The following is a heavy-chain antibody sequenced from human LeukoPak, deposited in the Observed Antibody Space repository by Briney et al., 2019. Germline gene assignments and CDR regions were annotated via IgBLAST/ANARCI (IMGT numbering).Heavy chain of an antibody. D-gene: IGHD3-9*01. V-gene: IGHV4-34*01. CDR1: GGSFSGYY. J-gene: IGHJ6*02. Sequence: SETLSLTCAVYGGSFSGYYWSWIRQPPGKGLEWIGEINHSGSTNYNPSLKSRVTISVDTSKNQFSLKLGSVTAADTAVYYCARDPDYDILSRSQYGMDVWGQGTTVTVSS. CDR3: ARDPDYDILSRSQYGMDV. CDR2: INHSGST.